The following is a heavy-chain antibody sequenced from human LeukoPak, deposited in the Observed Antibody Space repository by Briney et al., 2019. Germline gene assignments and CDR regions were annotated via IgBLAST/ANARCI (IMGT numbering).Heavy chain of an antibody. CDR1: GGSISSSSYY. CDR2: ISHTGGI. CDR3: ARDSGQHSGYDWSH. Sequence: SETLSLTCTVSGGSISSSSYYWSWIRQAPGKGLEWIGEISHTGGINYNPSLKSRVTISADTSKNQFSLMLSSMTAADTAVYYCARDSGQHSGYDWSHWGQGTLVTVSS. V-gene: IGHV4-39*07. J-gene: IGHJ4*02. D-gene: IGHD5-12*01.